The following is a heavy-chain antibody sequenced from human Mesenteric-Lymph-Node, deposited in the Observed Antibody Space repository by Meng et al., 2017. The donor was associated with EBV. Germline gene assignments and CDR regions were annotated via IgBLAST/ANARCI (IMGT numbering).Heavy chain of an antibody. V-gene: IGHV4-34*01. CDR1: GGSFSGYY. J-gene: IGHJ4*02. Sequence: QVQPQQWGAGLLKPSETLSLTCAVYGGSFSGYYWSWIRQPPGKGLEWIGEINHSGSTNYNPSLKSRVTISVDTSKNQFSLKLSSVTAADTAVYYCARGVYYGDYAFGYWGQGTLVTVSS. CDR2: INHSGST. D-gene: IGHD4-17*01. CDR3: ARGVYYGDYAFGY.